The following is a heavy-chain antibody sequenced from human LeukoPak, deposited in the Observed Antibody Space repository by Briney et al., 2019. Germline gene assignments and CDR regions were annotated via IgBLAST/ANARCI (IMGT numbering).Heavy chain of an antibody. CDR1: GGTFSSYA. CDR3: ARENAGKGAGGSSSFDY. Sequence: GASVKVSCKASGGTFSSYAISWVRQAPGQGLEWMGGIIPIFGTANYAQKFQGRVTITTDESTSTAYMELSSLRSEDTAVYYCARENAGKGAGGSSSFDYWGQGTLVTVSS. CDR2: IIPIFGTA. J-gene: IGHJ4*02. D-gene: IGHD6-6*01. V-gene: IGHV1-69*05.